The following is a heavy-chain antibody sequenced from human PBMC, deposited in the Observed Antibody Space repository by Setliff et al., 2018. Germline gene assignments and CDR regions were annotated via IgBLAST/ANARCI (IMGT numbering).Heavy chain of an antibody. CDR3: VRARAVIISAAFDL. CDR2: ISTGSTTM. D-gene: IGHD6-6*01. J-gene: IGHJ3*01. Sequence: GGSLRLSCAASGFTFRHYVMHWVRQAPGKGLEWVSYISTGSTTMYYGDSVKGCFTISRDNGKNSLFLQMTSLRVEDTAVYYCVRARAVIISAAFDLWGLGTAVTVSS. V-gene: IGHV3-48*01. CDR1: GFTFRHYV.